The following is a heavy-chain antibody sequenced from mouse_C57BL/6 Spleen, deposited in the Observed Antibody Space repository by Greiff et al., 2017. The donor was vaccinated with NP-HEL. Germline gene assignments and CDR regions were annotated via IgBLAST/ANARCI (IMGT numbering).Heavy chain of an antibody. Sequence: VQLQQSDAELVKPGASVKISCKVSGYTFTDHTIHWMKQRPEQGLEWIGYIYPRDGSTKYNEKFKGKATLTADKSSSTAYMQLNSLTSEDSAVYFCARGDYYGSRDWYFDVWGTGTTVTVSS. CDR1: GYTFTDHT. CDR2: IYPRDGST. CDR3: ARGDYYGSRDWYFDV. J-gene: IGHJ1*03. V-gene: IGHV1-78*01. D-gene: IGHD1-1*01.